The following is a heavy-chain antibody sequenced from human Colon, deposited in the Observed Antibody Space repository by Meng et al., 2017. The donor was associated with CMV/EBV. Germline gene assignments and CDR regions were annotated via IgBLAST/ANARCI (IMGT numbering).Heavy chain of an antibody. V-gene: IGHV1-69*05. CDR3: ARDRGDSGFDA. CDR2: ILPIFITT. CDR1: GATSSTYG. J-gene: IGHJ4*02. Sequence: SVKVSCKASGATSSTYGISWVRQAPGQGLEWIGGILPIFITTKYGQKFQDRITITTDESASTAYMELKSLRSDDTAMYYCARDRGDSGFDAWGQGTLVTVSS. D-gene: IGHD2-21*01.